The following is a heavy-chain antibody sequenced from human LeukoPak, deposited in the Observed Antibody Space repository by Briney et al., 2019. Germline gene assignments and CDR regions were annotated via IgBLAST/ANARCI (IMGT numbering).Heavy chain of an antibody. Sequence: GGSLRLSCAASGFTFSSYAMHWVRQAPGKGLEWVAVISYDGSNKYYADSVKGRFTISRDNSKNTLYLQMNSLRAEDTAVYYCARDRHGYYDSSGYYFYWGQGTLVIVSS. CDR1: GFTFSSYA. J-gene: IGHJ4*02. CDR3: ARDRHGYYDSSGYYFY. CDR2: ISYDGSNK. D-gene: IGHD3-22*01. V-gene: IGHV3-30-3*01.